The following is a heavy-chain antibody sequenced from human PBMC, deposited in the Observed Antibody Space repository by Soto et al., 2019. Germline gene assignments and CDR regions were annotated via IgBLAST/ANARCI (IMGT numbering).Heavy chain of an antibody. V-gene: IGHV4-31*03. CDR3: AAEVGFGPLFDY. D-gene: IGHD3-3*01. J-gene: IGHJ4*02. Sequence: QVQLQESGPGLVKPSQTLSLTCTVSGGSISRGGYYWSSIRHHPGKGLEYIGYIYYSGSTYSNPSLNSRVAISVDTSKNQFSLKLTSVTAADTAVYYCAAEVGFGPLFDYWGQGTLVTVSS. CDR1: GGSISRGGYY. CDR2: IYYSGST.